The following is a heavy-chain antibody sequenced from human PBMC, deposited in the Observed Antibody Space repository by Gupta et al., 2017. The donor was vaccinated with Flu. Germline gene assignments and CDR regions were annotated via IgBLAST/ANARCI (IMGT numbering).Heavy chain of an antibody. CDR3: VREPMFDP. CDR2: IKHDGSEK. CDR1: GFTFSLYW. J-gene: IGHJ5*02. V-gene: IGHV3-7*01. Sequence: EGQLVQSGGGLVQPGGSLRLSCAASGFTFSLYWMSWVRQAPGKRLEWVANIKHDGSEKKFADAVKGRFTISRDNGKNVVYLQMDSLRAEDTAVYFCVREPMFDPWGQGTPVSVFS.